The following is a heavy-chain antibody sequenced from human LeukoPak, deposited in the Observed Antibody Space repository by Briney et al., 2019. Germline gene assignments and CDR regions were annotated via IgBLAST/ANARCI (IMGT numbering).Heavy chain of an antibody. CDR3: AKMKGHPLPKYYMDV. J-gene: IGHJ6*01. D-gene: IGHD1-26*01. CDR1: GFTFSGFA. CDR2: ISGSGDNT. Sequence: PGGSLRLSCAAPGFTFSGFAMSWVRRTPGKGLEWVSGISGSGDNTLYADSVKGRFTISRDNSKNTLYLEMNSLRAEDTAIYYCAKMKGHPLPKYYMDVWGQGTTVTASS. V-gene: IGHV3-23*01.